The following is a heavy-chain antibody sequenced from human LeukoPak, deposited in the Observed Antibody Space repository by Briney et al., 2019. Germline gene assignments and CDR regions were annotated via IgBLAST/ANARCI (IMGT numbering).Heavy chain of an antibody. Sequence: GGSLRLSCAASGFTFSSYSMNWVRQAPGKGLEWVSYISSSSSTIYYADSVKGRFTISRDNSKNTLYLQMNSLRAEDTAVYYCAKVGSRFLEWTQGAFDIWGQGTMVTVSS. CDR1: GFTFSSYS. J-gene: IGHJ3*02. D-gene: IGHD3-3*01. V-gene: IGHV3-48*01. CDR2: ISSSSSTI. CDR3: AKVGSRFLEWTQGAFDI.